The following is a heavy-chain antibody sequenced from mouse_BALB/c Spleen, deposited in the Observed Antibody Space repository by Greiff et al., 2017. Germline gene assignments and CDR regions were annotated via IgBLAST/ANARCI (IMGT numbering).Heavy chain of an antibody. CDR2: IWSGGST. Sequence: QVQLQQSGPGLVQPSQSLSITCTVSGFSLTNYGVHWVRQSPGKGLEWLGVIWSGGSTDYNAAFISRLSISKDNSKSQVFFKMNSLQADDTAIYYCARRDITTATFAYWGQGTLVTVSA. D-gene: IGHD1-2*01. V-gene: IGHV2-4-1*01. J-gene: IGHJ3*01. CDR3: ARRDITTATFAY. CDR1: GFSLTNYG.